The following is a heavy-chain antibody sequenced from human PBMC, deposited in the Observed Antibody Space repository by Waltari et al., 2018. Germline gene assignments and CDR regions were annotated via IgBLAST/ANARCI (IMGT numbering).Heavy chain of an antibody. D-gene: IGHD2-2*01. CDR1: SFTFRTYG. J-gene: IGHJ4*02. CDR2: ISYDGSDK. CDR3: AEDLYCTSTSCQDF. V-gene: IGHV3-30*18. Sequence: VQLVESGGGVVQPGRSLRLSCSASSFTFRTYGMQWVRQAPGKGLEWVALISYDGSDKYYADSVKGRFTISRDNSRNTLYLQMNSLRAEDTAVYYCAEDLYCTSTSCQDFWGQGTLVTVSS.